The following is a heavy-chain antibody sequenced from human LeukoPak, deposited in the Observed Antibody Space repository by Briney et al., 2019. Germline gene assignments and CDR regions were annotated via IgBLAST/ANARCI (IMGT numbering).Heavy chain of an antibody. V-gene: IGHV4-59*01. J-gene: IGHJ6*02. CDR3: ASASRPPYYYGMDV. CDR2: IYYSGSA. Sequence: PSETLSLTCTVSGGSISSYYWSWIRQPPGKGLEWISYIYYSGSANSNPSLRSRVTISVDMSKNQFSLKLSSVTAADTAVYYCASASRPPYYYGMDVWGQGTTVTVSS. CDR1: GGSISSYY.